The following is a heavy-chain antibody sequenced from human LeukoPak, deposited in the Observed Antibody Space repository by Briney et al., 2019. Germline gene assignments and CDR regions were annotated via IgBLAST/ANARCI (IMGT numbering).Heavy chain of an antibody. J-gene: IGHJ4*02. CDR2: IYNGGNT. CDR3: AGPWELDF. CDR1: GVSFNTYY. Sequence: SETLSLTCTVSGVSFNTYYASWIRQAPGKGLEFIGFIYNGGNTNYNPSLKSRATISVDTSNNQFSLRLTSVTAADTAMYCAAGPWELDFWGQGTLVTVSS. V-gene: IGHV4-4*09. D-gene: IGHD1-26*01.